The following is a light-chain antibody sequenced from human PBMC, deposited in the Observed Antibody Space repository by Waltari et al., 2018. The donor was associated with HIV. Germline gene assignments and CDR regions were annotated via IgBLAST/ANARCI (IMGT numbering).Light chain of an antibody. Sequence: DIQMTQPPSSLSASVGDRVTITCRASQAISNNLAWYQQKPGKVPKLLIYGASTLQSGVPSRFSGSGSGTDFTLPISSLQPDDVATYYCQNYNSAPPTFGQGTRLDIK. CDR3: QNYNSAPPT. V-gene: IGKV1-27*01. CDR1: QAISNN. J-gene: IGKJ5*01. CDR2: GAS.